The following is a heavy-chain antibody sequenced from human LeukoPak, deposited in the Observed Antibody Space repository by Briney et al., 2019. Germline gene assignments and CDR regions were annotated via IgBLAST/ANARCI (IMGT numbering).Heavy chain of an antibody. J-gene: IGHJ4*02. D-gene: IGHD3-22*01. CDR2: IYSGGST. CDR1: GFTFSNAW. Sequence: GGSLRLSCAASGFTFSNAWMSWVRQAPGKGLEWVSVIYSGGSTYYADSVKGRFTISRDNSKNTLYLQMNSLRAEDTAVYYCAREGLLRRYFDYWGQGTLVTVSS. V-gene: IGHV3-66*01. CDR3: AREGLLRRYFDY.